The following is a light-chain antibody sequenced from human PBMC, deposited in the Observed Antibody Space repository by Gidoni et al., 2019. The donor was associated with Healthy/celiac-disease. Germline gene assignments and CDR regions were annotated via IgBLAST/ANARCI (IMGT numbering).Light chain of an antibody. V-gene: IGKV3-20*01. CDR3: QKYGSAAVGW. CDR2: GAS. CDR1: QSVSSSY. J-gene: IGKJ1*01. Sequence: EIVLTQSPGTLSLSPGERATLSCRASQSVSSSYLAWYQQKPGQAPRLLIYGASSRATGIPDRCSGSGCGTDFTLTISRLEPEDFEVYYCQKYGSAAVGWFGQGTKVEIK.